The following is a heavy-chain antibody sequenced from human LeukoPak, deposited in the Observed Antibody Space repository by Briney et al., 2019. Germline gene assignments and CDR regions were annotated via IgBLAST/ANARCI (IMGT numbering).Heavy chain of an antibody. Sequence: SVKVSCKASGGTFSSYAISWVRQAPGQGLEWMGRIIPIFGIANYAQKFQGRVTITADESTSTAYMELSSLGSEDTAVYYCARDLPRGAYYDSSGPFDYWGQGTLVTVSS. J-gene: IGHJ4*02. CDR3: ARDLPRGAYYDSSGPFDY. V-gene: IGHV1-69*13. CDR1: GGTFSSYA. D-gene: IGHD3-22*01. CDR2: IIPIFGIA.